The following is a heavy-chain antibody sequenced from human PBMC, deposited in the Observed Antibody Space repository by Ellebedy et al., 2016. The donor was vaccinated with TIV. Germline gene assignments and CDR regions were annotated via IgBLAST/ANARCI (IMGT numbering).Heavy chain of an antibody. D-gene: IGHD1-1*01. J-gene: IGHJ6*02. CDR1: GFTFSSYS. CDR3: ARDNPGTELADYYGMDV. V-gene: IGHV3-48*02. Sequence: GGSLRLXCAASGFTFSSYSMNWVRQAPGKGLEWVSYISSSSSTIYYADSVKGRFTISRDNAKNSLYLQMNSLRDEDTAVYYCARDNPGTELADYYGMDVWGQGTTVTVSS. CDR2: ISSSSSTI.